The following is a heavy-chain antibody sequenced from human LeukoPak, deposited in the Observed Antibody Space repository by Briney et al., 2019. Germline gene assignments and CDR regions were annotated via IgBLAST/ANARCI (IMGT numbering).Heavy chain of an antibody. CDR3: ARGWVVAALPTSYGMDV. J-gene: IGHJ6*02. D-gene: IGHD2-15*01. CDR1: EYTFTGYY. Sequence: ASVKVSCKASEYTFTGYYMHWVRQAPGQGLEWMGWINPNSGGTNYAQKFQGWVTMTRDTSISTAYMELSRLRSDDTAVYYCARGWVVAALPTSYGMDVWGQGTTVTVSS. CDR2: INPNSGGT. V-gene: IGHV1-2*04.